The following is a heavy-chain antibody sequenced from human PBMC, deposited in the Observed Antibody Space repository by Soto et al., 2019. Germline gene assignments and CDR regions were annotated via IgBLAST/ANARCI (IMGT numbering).Heavy chain of an antibody. CDR1: GGSISSYY. V-gene: IGHV4-59*08. CDR2: IYYSGST. D-gene: IGHD6-19*01. CDR3: ARHNLIAVAGPRRAFDI. J-gene: IGHJ3*02. Sequence: SETLSLTCTVSGGSISSYYWSWIRQPPGKGLEWIGYIYYSGSTNYNPSLKSRVTISVDTSKNQFSLKLSSVTAADTAVYYCARHNLIAVAGPRRAFDIWGQGTMVTV.